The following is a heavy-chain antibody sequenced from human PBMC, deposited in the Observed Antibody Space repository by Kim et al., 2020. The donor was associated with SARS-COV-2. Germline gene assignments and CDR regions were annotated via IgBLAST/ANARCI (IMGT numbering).Heavy chain of an antibody. CDR1: GYTFTSYG. CDR3: ARALRYFDWTYPIDY. V-gene: IGHV1-18*04. J-gene: IGHJ4*02. D-gene: IGHD3-9*01. CDR2: ISAYNGNT. Sequence: ASVKVSCKASGYTFTSYGISWVRQAPGQGLEWMGWISAYNGNTNYAQKLQGRVTMTTDTSTSTVYMELRSLRSDDTAVYYCARALRYFDWTYPIDYWGQGTLVTVSS.